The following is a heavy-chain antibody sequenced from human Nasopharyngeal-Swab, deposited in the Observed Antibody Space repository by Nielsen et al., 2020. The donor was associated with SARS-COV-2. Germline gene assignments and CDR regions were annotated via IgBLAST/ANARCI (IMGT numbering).Heavy chain of an antibody. V-gene: IGHV3-30*03. CDR3: TRRGYSGYGYDAFDI. D-gene: IGHD5-12*01. CDR2: ISYDGSNK. CDR1: GFTFSSYG. J-gene: IGHJ3*02. Sequence: GGSLRLSCAASGFTFSSYGMHWVRQAPGKGLEWVAVISYDGSNKYYADSVKGRFTISRDDSKNTAYLQMNSLKTEDTAVYYCTRRGYSGYGYDAFDIWGQGTMVTVSS.